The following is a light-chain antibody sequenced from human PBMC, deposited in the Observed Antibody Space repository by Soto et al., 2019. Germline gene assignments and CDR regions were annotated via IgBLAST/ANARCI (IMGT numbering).Light chain of an antibody. Sequence: EIVLTQSPGTLSLSPGERVTLSCRASQSVCSRCLAWYQQKPGQSPRLLIYGASSRATGIPDRFSGSGSGTDFPLTISRLEPDDFAVYYCQHYGTTPWTFGQGTKVGIK. J-gene: IGKJ1*01. CDR1: QSVCSRC. CDR3: QHYGTTPWT. V-gene: IGKV3-20*01. CDR2: GAS.